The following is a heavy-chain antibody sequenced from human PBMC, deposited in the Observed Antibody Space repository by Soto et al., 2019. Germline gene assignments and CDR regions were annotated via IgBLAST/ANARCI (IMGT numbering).Heavy chain of an antibody. CDR1: GVTLSSYS. J-gene: IGHJ5*01. CDR3: ARCSYGTFDS. Sequence: EVQLVESGGGLVKPGGSLRLSCVASGVTLSSYSMNWFRQSPGQGREWVSSISSGGDSIPYADSGKRRFTVSRDNAMNSLSLQMTGPRAEDTAVYYCARCSYGTFDSWGQGTLVTVSS. D-gene: IGHD4-17*01. V-gene: IGHV3-21*01. CDR2: ISSGGDSI.